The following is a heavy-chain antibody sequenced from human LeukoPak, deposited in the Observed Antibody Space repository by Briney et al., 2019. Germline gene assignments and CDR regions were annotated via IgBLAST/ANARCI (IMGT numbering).Heavy chain of an antibody. CDR1: GFTFDDYA. J-gene: IGHJ2*01. CDR3: AKDYCGGDCYSGWYFDL. D-gene: IGHD2-21*02. Sequence: GRSLRLSCAASGFTFDDYAMHWVRQAPGKGLEWVSGISYNSDTIAYADSVKGRFTISRDNAKNSLYLQMNSLRAEDTDLYYCAKDYCGGDCYSGWYFDLWGRGTLVTVSS. CDR2: ISYNSDTI. V-gene: IGHV3-9*01.